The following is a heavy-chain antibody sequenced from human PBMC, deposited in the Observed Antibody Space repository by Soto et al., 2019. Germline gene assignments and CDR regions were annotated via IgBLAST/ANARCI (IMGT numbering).Heavy chain of an antibody. Sequence: ASVKVSCKASGYTFTSYGISWVRQAPGQGLEWMGWISAYNGNTNYAQKLQGRVTMTTDTSTSTAYMELRSLRSDDTAVYYCAGVRSSSSNGWFDPWGQGTLVTVSS. V-gene: IGHV1-18*01. J-gene: IGHJ5*02. CDR2: ISAYNGNT. CDR3: AGVRSSSSNGWFDP. CDR1: GYTFTSYG. D-gene: IGHD6-6*01.